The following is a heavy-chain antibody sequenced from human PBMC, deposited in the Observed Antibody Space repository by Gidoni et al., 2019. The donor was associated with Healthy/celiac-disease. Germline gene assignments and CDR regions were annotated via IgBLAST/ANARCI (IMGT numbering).Heavy chain of an antibody. V-gene: IGHV3-23*01. CDR1: GFTFSIYA. D-gene: IGHD6-19*01. CDR3: AKDQWLGPYHWFDP. Sequence: EVKLLESGGGLVQPGGSLRLFCAASGFTFSIYAMSGVRQAPGRGLEWVSAISGSGGSTYYADSGKGRFTISRDNSKNTRYLQMNSLRAEDTAVYYCAKDQWLGPYHWFDPWGQGTLVTVSS. J-gene: IGHJ5*02. CDR2: ISGSGGST.